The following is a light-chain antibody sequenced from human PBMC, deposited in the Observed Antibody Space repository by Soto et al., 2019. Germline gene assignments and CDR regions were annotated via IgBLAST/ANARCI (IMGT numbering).Light chain of an antibody. CDR1: QSVRGSS. J-gene: IGKJ4*01. Sequence: EIVLTQSPGTLSLYPGERVTLSCRASQSVRGSSLAWYQQKPGQAPRLLIYGVSSRATGIPARFSGGGSGTDFSLTISRLETEDFSVYYCQQYGSSPLTFGGGTKVDIK. V-gene: IGKV3-20*01. CDR3: QQYGSSPLT. CDR2: GVS.